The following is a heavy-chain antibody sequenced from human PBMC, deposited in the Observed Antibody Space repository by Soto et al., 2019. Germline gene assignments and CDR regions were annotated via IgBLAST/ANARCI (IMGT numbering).Heavy chain of an antibody. CDR1: GFTFSSYG. V-gene: IGHV3-30*18. D-gene: IGHD3-9*01. CDR3: AKNIRYFDWDYYGMYV. J-gene: IGHJ6*02. CDR2: ISYDGSNK. Sequence: GGSLRLSCAASGFTFSSYGMHWVRQAPGKGLEWVAVISYDGSNKYYADSVKGRFTISRDNSKNTLYLQMNSLRAEDTAVYYCAKNIRYFDWDYYGMYVWGQGTTVTVSS.